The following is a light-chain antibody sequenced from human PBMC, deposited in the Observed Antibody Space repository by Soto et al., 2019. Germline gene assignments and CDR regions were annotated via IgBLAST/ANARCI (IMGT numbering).Light chain of an antibody. CDR1: SGSVSTSYY. CDR3: VLYMGSGIWV. Sequence: QTVVTQEPSFSVSPGRTVTLTCGLSSGSVSTSYYPSWYQQTPGQAPRTIIYSTNTRSSGVPDRFSGSILGNKAALTITGAQADDESDYYCVLYMGSGIWVFGGGTKVTVL. CDR2: STN. V-gene: IGLV8-61*01. J-gene: IGLJ3*02.